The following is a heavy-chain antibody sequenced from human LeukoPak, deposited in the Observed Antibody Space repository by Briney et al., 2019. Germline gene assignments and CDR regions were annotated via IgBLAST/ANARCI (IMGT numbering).Heavy chain of an antibody. V-gene: IGHV4-30-4*01. CDR1: AGSISSGDYY. CDR2: IYYSGST. Sequence: SETLSLTCTVSAGSISSGDYYWSWIRQPPGKGLEWIGYIYYSGSTYYNPSLKSRVTISVDTSKNQFSLKLSSVTAADTAVYYCASVKDDYGVAFDIWGQGTMVTVSS. D-gene: IGHD4-17*01. CDR3: ASVKDDYGVAFDI. J-gene: IGHJ3*02.